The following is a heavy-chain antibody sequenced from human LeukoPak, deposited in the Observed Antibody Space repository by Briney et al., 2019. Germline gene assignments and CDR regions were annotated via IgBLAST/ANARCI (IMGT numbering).Heavy chain of an antibody. Sequence: GGSLRLSCATSGFIFSSYWMSWVRQSPGKGLEGVANIKQDGSERNYVDSVKGRFTISRDNAKNSLDLQINSLRAEDTAVYYCARAHNWGSGDDNWGQGTLVTVSS. CDR3: ARAHNWGSGDDN. V-gene: IGHV3-7*03. D-gene: IGHD7-27*01. CDR2: IKQDGSER. CDR1: GFIFSSYW. J-gene: IGHJ4*02.